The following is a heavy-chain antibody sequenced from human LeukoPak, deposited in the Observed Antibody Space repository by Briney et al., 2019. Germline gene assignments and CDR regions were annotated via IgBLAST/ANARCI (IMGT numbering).Heavy chain of an antibody. V-gene: IGHV4-39*01. CDR3: ARVNTQGVPSP. D-gene: IGHD2-15*01. CDR2: IYYSGTT. CDR1: GSSIRSSDYY. J-gene: IGHJ4*02. Sequence: SETLSLTCTVSGSSIRSSDYYWGWIRQPPGKGLEWIASIYYSGTTHYNPSHQSRVTMSVDTSKNQFSLKLSSVTAADTAVYYCARVNTQGVPSPWGQGILVTVSS.